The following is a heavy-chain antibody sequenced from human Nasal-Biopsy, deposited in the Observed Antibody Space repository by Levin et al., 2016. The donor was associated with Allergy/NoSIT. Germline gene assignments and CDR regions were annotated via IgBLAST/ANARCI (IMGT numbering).Heavy chain of an antibody. CDR2: VYYMGRT. Sequence: SETLSLTCSVSGGSISTSYYYWGWIRQPPGKGLEWIGTVYYMGRTSYNPALKSRVTMSVDASKNQFFLKLNSVTAADTAVYYCARREGYCGGYGCYIWFDPWGQGTLVTVSS. V-gene: IGHV4-39*01. J-gene: IGHJ5*02. CDR3: ARREGYCGGYGCYIWFDP. CDR1: GGSISTSYYY. D-gene: IGHD2-15*01.